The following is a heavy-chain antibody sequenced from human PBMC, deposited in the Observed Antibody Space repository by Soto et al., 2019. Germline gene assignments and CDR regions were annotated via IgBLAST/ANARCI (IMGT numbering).Heavy chain of an antibody. D-gene: IGHD6-13*01. CDR2: ISAYNGNT. Sequence: ASVKVSCKASGYTFTSYGISWVRQAPGQGLEWMGWISAYNGNTNYAQKLQGRVTMTTDTSTSTAYMELRSLRSDDTAVYYCARGRVRRQLALTRGYYYYGMDVWGQGTTVTVSS. J-gene: IGHJ6*02. CDR1: GYTFTSYG. CDR3: ARGRVRRQLALTRGYYYYGMDV. V-gene: IGHV1-18*01.